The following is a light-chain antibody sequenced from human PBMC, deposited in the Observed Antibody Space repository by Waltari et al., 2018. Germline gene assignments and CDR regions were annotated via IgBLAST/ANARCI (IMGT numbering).Light chain of an antibody. CDR1: QKITTS. V-gene: IGKV1-39*01. CDR3: QQSYITPPT. Sequence: DIQMTQSPSSLSASVGDRVTITCRASQKITTSLNWYQQKLGKAPNLMIYDASSVQSGVPARFRGSGSETDVNLTISRLQPEDFAIYYCQQSYITPPTFGGETRVEI. J-gene: IGKJ4*02. CDR2: DAS.